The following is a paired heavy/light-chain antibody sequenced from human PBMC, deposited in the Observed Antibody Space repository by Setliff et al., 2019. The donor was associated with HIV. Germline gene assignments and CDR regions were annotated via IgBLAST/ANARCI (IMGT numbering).Light chain of an antibody. J-gene: IGLJ3*02. CDR2: DNN. CDR3: GTWDNSLSVWV. Sequence: QSVLTQPPSVSAASGQKVTISCSGSNFNIENNYVSWYQQFPGTAPKLLIYDNNKRPSGIPDRFSASKSGTSATLGITGLQSGDEADYYCGTWDNSLSVWVFGGGTTLTLL. V-gene: IGLV1-51*01. CDR1: NFNIENNY.
Heavy chain of an antibody. V-gene: IGHV3-53*01. CDR3: VRGSCSWGGSCYPDDGLAI. D-gene: IGHD2-15*01. Sequence: DVQLEESGGGLMQPGGSLRLSCAASEFTVSSKNINWVRQTPGRALEWVSVIYSDERTFYADSVRGRFTISRDIYKNTVFLQMDSLRPQDTAVYYCVRGSCSWGGSCYPDDGLAIWGPGTMVTVSS. CDR2: IYSDERT. J-gene: IGHJ3*02. CDR1: EFTVSSKN.